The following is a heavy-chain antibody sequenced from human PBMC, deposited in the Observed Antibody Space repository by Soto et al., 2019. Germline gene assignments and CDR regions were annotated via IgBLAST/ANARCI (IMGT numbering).Heavy chain of an antibody. CDR3: ARTEGDCSGGSCADYYYYGMDV. V-gene: IGHV3-33*01. Sequence: QVQLVESGGGVVQPGRSLRLSCAASGFTFSSYGMHWVRQAPGKGLEWVAVIWYDGSNKYYADSVKGRFTISRDNSKKKMYLQMNKLRGEGTAVYYWARTEGDCSGGSCADYYYYGMDVWGQGTTVTVSS. J-gene: IGHJ6*02. D-gene: IGHD2-15*01. CDR2: IWYDGSNK. CDR1: GFTFSSYG.